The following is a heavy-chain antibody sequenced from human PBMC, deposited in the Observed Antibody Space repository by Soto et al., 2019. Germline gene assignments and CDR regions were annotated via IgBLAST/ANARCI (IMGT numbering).Heavy chain of an antibody. V-gene: IGHV1-3*01. Sequence: GASVKVSCKASGYTYTSYAMHWVRQATGQRLEWMGWINAGNGNTKYSQKFQGRVTITRDTSASTAYMELSSLRSEDTAVYYCARGVDGDSAEYFQHWGQGTLVTVSS. CDR3: ARGVDGDSAEYFQH. CDR2: INAGNGNT. CDR1: GYTYTSYA. D-gene: IGHD4-17*01. J-gene: IGHJ1*01.